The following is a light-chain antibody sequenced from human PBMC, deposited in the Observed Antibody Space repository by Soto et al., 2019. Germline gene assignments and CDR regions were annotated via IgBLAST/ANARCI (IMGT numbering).Light chain of an antibody. Sequence: ERAMRQSPATMSVSPGERDTLSCRASQSVSSNLAWYQQKPGQAPRLLIYGASTRATGIPARFSGSGSGTEFTLTISSLQSEDFAVYYCQQYNNWPQTFGQGTKVEIK. CDR2: GAS. J-gene: IGKJ1*01. CDR3: QQYNNWPQT. CDR1: QSVSSN. V-gene: IGKV3-15*01.